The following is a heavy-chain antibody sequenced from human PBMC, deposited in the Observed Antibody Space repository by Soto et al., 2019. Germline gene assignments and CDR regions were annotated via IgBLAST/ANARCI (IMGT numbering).Heavy chain of an antibody. D-gene: IGHD6-13*01. CDR3: ARGYYTSWYWFDR. CDR1: GGSVSTGVHY. CDR2: IYYSGST. V-gene: IGHV4-61*08. Sequence: QVQLQESGPGLVKPSETLSLTCTVSVSGGSVSTGVHYWSWIRQPPGKGLEWIGYIYYSGSTNYNPSIKSRVTISVETSKNQFSLKLTSVTAADTAVYYCARGYYTSWYWFDRWGRGTLVTVSS. J-gene: IGHJ2*01.